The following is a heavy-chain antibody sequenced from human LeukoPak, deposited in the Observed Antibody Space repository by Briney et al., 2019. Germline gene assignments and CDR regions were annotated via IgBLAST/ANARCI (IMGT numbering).Heavy chain of an antibody. CDR3: ARGYGSGSYYDYDLYYFDY. CDR1: GYTFTSYG. D-gene: IGHD3-10*01. Sequence: GASVKVSCKASGYTFTSYGISWVRQAPGQGLEWMGWISAHNGNTNYAQKLQGRVTMTTDTSTSTAYMELRSLRSDDTAVYHCARGYGSGSYYDYDLYYFDYWGQGTLVTVSS. CDR2: ISAHNGNT. J-gene: IGHJ4*02. V-gene: IGHV1-18*01.